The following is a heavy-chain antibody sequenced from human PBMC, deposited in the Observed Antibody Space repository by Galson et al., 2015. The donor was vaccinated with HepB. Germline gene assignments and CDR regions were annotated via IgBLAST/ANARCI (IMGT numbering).Heavy chain of an antibody. CDR2: ISYGSHK. CDR3: ARDPREQWRVPTFRFDS. J-gene: IGHJ4*02. V-gene: IGHV3-30*03. D-gene: IGHD6-19*01. CDR1: GFIFSNNG. Sequence: SLRLSCAASGFIFSNNGMHWVRQAPGKGLEWVAAISYGSHKYHADSVRGRFTISRDNPKNTLYLQMNGLSADDTAVYYCARDPREQWRVPTFRFDSWGQGTLVTVPS.